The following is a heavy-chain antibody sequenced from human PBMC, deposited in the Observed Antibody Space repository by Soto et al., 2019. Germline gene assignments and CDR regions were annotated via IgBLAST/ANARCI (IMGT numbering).Heavy chain of an antibody. J-gene: IGHJ3*02. CDR1: GYTFTSYY. Sequence: ASVKVSCKASGYTFTSYYMHWVRQAPGQGLEWMGIINPSGGSTSYAQKFQGSVTMTRDTSTSTVYMELSSLRSEDTAVYYCARDLTRYGGNTPGALDIWGQGTMVTVSS. D-gene: IGHD2-15*01. CDR2: INPSGGST. CDR3: ARDLTRYGGNTPGALDI. V-gene: IGHV1-46*03.